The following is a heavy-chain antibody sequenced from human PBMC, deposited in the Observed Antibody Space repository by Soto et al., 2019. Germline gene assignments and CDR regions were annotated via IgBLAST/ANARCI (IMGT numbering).Heavy chain of an antibody. CDR2: INTDGSVA. CDR1: GLTFRSYW. J-gene: IGHJ4*02. D-gene: IGHD2-21*01. V-gene: IGHV3-74*03. CDR3: VRDMQLWRLDS. Sequence: GGSLRLSCAASGLTFRSYWMHWVRQAPGKGLVWVSRINTDGSVAMYVDSVKGRFTISRDNAKNTLYLHMNSLRAEDTAVYYCVRDMQLWRLDSCGKGTLVTVSS.